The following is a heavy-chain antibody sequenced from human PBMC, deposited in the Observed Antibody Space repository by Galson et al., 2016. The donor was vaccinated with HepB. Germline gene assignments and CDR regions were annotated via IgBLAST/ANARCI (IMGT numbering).Heavy chain of an antibody. CDR1: GFTFSSYG. CDR2: IWYDGTYK. Sequence: SLRLSCAASGFTFSSYGMHWVRQSPGKGLEWVAVIWYDGTYKESADAVKGRFSISRDNSRNTVYLQMNSLRPDDTAVYYYAKPNTPPDYYGSGSFFDYWGQGTLVTVSS. J-gene: IGHJ4*02. CDR3: AKPNTPPDYYGSGSFFDY. D-gene: IGHD3-10*01. V-gene: IGHV3-33*06.